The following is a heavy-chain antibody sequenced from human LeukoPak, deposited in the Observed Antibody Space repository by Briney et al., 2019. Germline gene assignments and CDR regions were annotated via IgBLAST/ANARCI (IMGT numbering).Heavy chain of an antibody. D-gene: IGHD2-15*01. J-gene: IGHJ4*02. Sequence: GGSLRLSCAASGFSFTNYWMSGVRQAPGKGVEWGANVKEDGSTKQYVDSVKGRFTISRDNAKNSLYLQMDSLRAEDTAVYYCVSQEVVPHWGQGTLVSVSS. CDR3: VSQEVVPH. CDR1: GFSFTNYW. V-gene: IGHV3-7*01. CDR2: VKEDGSTK.